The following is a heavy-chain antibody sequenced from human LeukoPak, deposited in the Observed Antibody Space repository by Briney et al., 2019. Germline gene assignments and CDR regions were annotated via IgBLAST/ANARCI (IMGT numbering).Heavy chain of an antibody. CDR1: GFTFSRYF. Sequence: SLRLGCTPSGFTFSRYFTSPVRQAEGTGLEWVSASGDRGGSTSSAVSVWGRFTISRYILKITLYLQMHSLRAEDTAVYYCAKDLGIAMVYYWGEGALDTVSS. V-gene: IGHV3-23*01. CDR3: AKDLGIAMVYY. CDR2: SGDRGGST. D-gene: IGHD5-18*01. J-gene: IGHJ4*02.